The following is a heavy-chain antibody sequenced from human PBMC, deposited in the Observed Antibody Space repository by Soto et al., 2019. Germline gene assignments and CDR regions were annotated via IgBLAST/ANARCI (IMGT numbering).Heavy chain of an antibody. J-gene: IGHJ6*02. CDR3: AKGLMEQTTVTAMDV. CDR1: GFTFSSYG. CDR2: ISYDGSNK. V-gene: IGHV3-30*18. Sequence: QVQLVESGGGVVQPGRSLRLSCAASGFTFSSYGMHWVRQAPGKGLEWVAVISYDGSNKYYADSVKGRFTISRDNSKNTLYLQMNSLRAEDTAVYYCAKGLMEQTTVTAMDVWGHGTTVTVSS. D-gene: IGHD4-17*01.